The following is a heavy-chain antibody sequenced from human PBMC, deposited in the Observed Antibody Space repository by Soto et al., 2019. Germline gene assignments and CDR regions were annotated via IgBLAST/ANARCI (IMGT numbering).Heavy chain of an antibody. CDR3: ARDSGSSSWPKPFDY. CDR2: IYSGGST. J-gene: IGHJ4*02. Sequence: PGGSLRLSCAASGFTVSSNYMSWVRQAPGKGLEWVSVIYSGGSTYYADSVKGRFTISRDNSKNTLYLQMNSLRAEDTAVYYCARDSGSSSWPKPFDYWGQGTLVTVSS. V-gene: IGHV3-53*01. CDR1: GFTVSSNY. D-gene: IGHD6-13*01.